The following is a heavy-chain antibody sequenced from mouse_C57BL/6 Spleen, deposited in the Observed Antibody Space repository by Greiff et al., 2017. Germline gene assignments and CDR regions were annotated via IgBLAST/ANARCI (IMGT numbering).Heavy chain of an antibody. D-gene: IGHD2-3*01. V-gene: IGHV5-2*01. CDR3: ARRDGYYGYFDV. J-gene: IGHJ1*03. CDR1: EYEFPSHD. Sequence: DVHLVESGGGLVQPGESLKLSCESNEYEFPSHDMSWVRKTPEKRLELVAAINSDGGSTYYPDTMERRFIISRDNTKKTLYLQMSRLRSEDTALYYCARRDGYYGYFDVWGTGTTVTVSS. CDR2: INSDGGST.